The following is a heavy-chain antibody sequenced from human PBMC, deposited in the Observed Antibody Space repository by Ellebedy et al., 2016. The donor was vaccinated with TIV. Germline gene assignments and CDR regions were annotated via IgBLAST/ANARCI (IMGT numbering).Heavy chain of an antibody. D-gene: IGHD3-16*01. CDR1: GDSIGSFH. J-gene: IGHJ4*02. V-gene: IGHV4-59*01. CDR3: ARLAGHVAASGTFDY. Sequence: MPSETLSLTCTVSGDSIGSFHWSWIRQPPGKGLEWIAYIHFSWSTNYNPSLKGRVVMSVDTSKNHFSLKLSSVTAADTAMYYCARLAGHVAASGTFDYWGQGTLVTVSS. CDR2: IHFSWST.